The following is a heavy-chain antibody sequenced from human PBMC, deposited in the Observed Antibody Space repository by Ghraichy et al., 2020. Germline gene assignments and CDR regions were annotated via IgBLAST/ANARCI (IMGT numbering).Heavy chain of an antibody. V-gene: IGHV4-30-2*01. Sequence: SETLSLTCAVSGGSISSGGYSWSWIRQPPGKGLEWIGYIYHSGSTYYNPSLKSRVTISVDRSKNQFSLTLSSVTAADTAVYYCARGHYDILTGYSESGAFDICGQGTIVTVSS. CDR1: GGSISSGGYS. J-gene: IGHJ3*02. CDR3: ARGHYDILTGYSESGAFDI. D-gene: IGHD3-9*01. CDR2: IYHSGST.